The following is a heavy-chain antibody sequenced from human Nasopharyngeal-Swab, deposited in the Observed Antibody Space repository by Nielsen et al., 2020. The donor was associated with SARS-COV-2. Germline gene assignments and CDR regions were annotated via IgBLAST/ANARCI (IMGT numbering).Heavy chain of an antibody. V-gene: IGHV3-48*02. D-gene: IGHD4-17*01. CDR3: ARNLYGDYVIDY. Sequence: GESLKISCAASGFTFGSYSMNWVRQAPGKGLEWVSYISSSGRTIYYEDSVKGRFTISRDNAKNSLFLQMNSLRDEDTAVYYCARNLYGDYVIDYWGRGTLVTVSS. CDR1: GFTFGSYS. J-gene: IGHJ4*02. CDR2: ISSSGRTI.